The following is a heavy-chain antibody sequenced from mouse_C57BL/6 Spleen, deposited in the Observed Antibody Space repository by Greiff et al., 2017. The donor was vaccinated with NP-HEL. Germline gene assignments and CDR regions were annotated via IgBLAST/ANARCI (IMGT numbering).Heavy chain of an antibody. CDR1: GFNIKNTY. CDR2: IDPANGNT. Sequence: VQLKESVAELVRPGASVKLSCTASGFNIKNTYMHWVKQRPEQGLEWIGRIDPANGNTKYAPKFQGKATITADTSSNTAYLQLSSLTSEDTAIYYCASYGSSYEGWFADWGQGTLVTVSA. CDR3: ASYGSSYEGWFAD. D-gene: IGHD1-1*01. J-gene: IGHJ3*01. V-gene: IGHV14-3*01.